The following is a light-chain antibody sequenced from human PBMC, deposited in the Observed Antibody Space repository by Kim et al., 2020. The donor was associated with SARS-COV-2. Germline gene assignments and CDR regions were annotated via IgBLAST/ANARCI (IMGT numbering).Light chain of an antibody. J-gene: IGLJ3*02. CDR3: QSYDSSKQV. V-gene: IGLV6-57*03. CDR1: SGSIASNY. CDR2: EDN. Sequence: NFMLTQPHSVSESPGKTVTISCTRSSGSIASNYVQWYQQRPGSAPTTVIYEDNQRPSGVPDRFSGSIDSSSNSASLTISGLKTEDEADYYCQSYDSSKQVFGGGTKLIV.